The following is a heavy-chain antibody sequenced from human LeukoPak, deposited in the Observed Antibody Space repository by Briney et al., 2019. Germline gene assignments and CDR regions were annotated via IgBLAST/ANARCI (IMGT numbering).Heavy chain of an antibody. D-gene: IGHD2-2*01. Sequence: PSETLSLTCTVSGGSINNGGYYWSWIRQHPGKGLEWIGYIYYSGSSYYNPSLRSRVTISVDTSKNQFSLKLSSVTAADTAVYYCARHFGLKKLFGLQLVVPAAGGAFDIWGQGTMVTVSS. V-gene: IGHV4-31*03. CDR2: IYYSGSS. CDR3: ARHFGLKKLFGLQLVVPAAGGAFDI. J-gene: IGHJ3*02. CDR1: GGSINNGGYY.